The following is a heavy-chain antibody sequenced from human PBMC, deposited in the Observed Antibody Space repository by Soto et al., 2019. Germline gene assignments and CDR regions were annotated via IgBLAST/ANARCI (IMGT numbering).Heavy chain of an antibody. CDR3: ARGEGYSSSWYPDYYYYGMDV. CDR2: IYTSGST. Sequence: SETLSLTCTVSGGSISSYYLSWIRQPAGKGLEWIGRIYTSGSTNYNPSLKSRVTMSVDTSKNQFSLKLSSVTAADTAVYYCARGEGYSSSWYPDYYYYGMDVWGQGTTVTVSS. V-gene: IGHV4-4*07. J-gene: IGHJ6*02. D-gene: IGHD6-13*01. CDR1: GGSISSYY.